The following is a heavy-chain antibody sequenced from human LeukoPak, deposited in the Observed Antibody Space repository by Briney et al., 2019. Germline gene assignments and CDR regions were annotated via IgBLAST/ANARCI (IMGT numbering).Heavy chain of an antibody. V-gene: IGHV4-39*01. CDR1: GGSISNSNYY. Sequence: PSDTLSLTCTVSGGSISNSNYYWGWIRQPPGKGLEWIGNIYYNGNTYYNSSLKSRVTISVDTSKNQFSLKLSSVTAADTAVYYCASLLNGGVAHWFDPWGQGTLVTVSS. J-gene: IGHJ5*02. D-gene: IGHD7-27*01. CDR3: ASLLNGGVAHWFDP. CDR2: IYYNGNT.